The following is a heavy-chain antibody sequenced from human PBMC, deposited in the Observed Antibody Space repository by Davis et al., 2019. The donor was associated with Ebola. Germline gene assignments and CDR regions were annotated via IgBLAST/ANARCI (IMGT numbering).Heavy chain of an antibody. CDR1: GGSISSGGYS. J-gene: IGHJ6*02. V-gene: IGHV4-30-2*01. Sequence: SETLSLTCAVSGGSISSGGYSWSWIRQPPGKGLEWIGYIYHGGSTYYNPSLKSRVTMSVDRSKNQFSLKLSSVTAADTAVYYCARGNYGDYIVLYYYNMDVWGQGTTVTVSS. CDR3: ARGNYGDYIVLYYYNMDV. CDR2: IYHGGST. D-gene: IGHD4-17*01.